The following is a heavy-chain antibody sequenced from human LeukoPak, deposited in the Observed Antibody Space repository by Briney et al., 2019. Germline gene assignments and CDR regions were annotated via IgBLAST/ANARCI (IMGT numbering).Heavy chain of an antibody. V-gene: IGHV3-23*01. D-gene: IGHD6-13*01. CDR1: GFTFSSYA. CDR3: AKRYGDSTGWFFDF. J-gene: IGHJ4*02. Sequence: GGSLRLSCAVSGFTFSSYAMSWVRQAPGKGLEWVSAISGSGGSTCYADSVKGRFTISRDNSKNTLYLQMNSLRAEDTAVFYCAKRYGDSTGWFFDFWGQGSLVTVSS. CDR2: ISGSGGST.